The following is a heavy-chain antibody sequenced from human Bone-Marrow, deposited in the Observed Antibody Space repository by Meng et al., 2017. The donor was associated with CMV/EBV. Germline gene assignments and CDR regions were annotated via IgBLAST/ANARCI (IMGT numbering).Heavy chain of an antibody. CDR1: GFTVSSNY. CDR3: TRDTNWSFDS. Sequence: GEFLKISCAASGFTVSSNYMSWVRQAPGKGLEWVSVIYSGGSTYYADSVKGRFTVSRDNDKNALYLQMNSLRPEDTAVYYCTRDTNWSFDSWGQGTLVTVSS. V-gene: IGHV3-53*01. D-gene: IGHD1-1*01. CDR2: IYSGGST. J-gene: IGHJ4*02.